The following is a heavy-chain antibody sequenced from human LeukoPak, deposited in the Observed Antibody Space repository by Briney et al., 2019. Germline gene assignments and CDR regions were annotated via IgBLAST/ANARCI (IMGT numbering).Heavy chain of an antibody. CDR1: GYTFTTCD. J-gene: IGHJ4*02. Sequence: ASVKVSCKASGYTFTTCDINWVRQATGQELEWMGWMNPNSGNTGYAQSFQGRVTMTRDTSISTAYMELSNLRSEDTAIYYCTRGSSGRRDYWGQGTLVTVSS. V-gene: IGHV1-8*01. CDR3: TRGSSGRRDY. D-gene: IGHD6-19*01. CDR2: MNPNSGNT.